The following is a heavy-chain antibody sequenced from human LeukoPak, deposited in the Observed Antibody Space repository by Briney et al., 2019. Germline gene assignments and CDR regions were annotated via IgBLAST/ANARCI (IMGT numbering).Heavy chain of an antibody. D-gene: IGHD5-24*01. CDR2: IYSGGST. J-gene: IGHJ4*02. CDR1: GFTVSSNY. V-gene: IGHV3-66*01. CDR3: ARDREMAAFDY. Sequence: GGSLRLSCAASGFTVSSNYMSWVRQAPGNGLEWASTIYSGGSTYHADSVKGRFSISRDNSKNTLYLQMNSLRAEDAAVFYCARDREMAAFDYWGQGTLVTVSS.